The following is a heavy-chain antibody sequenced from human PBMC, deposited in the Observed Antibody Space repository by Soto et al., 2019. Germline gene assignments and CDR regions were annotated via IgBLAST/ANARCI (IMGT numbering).Heavy chain of an antibody. CDR1: GYSIASGYY. CDR2: IYHAGSV. CDR3: ARTFVYYGMDV. Sequence: PSETLSLTCTVSGYSIASGYYWAWIRQSPGKGLEWIGSIYHAGSVYYNPSLNSRVAVSLDTSKNHFSLKLTSVTAADTAVYYCARTFVYYGMDVWGQGTTVTVAS. J-gene: IGHJ6*02. V-gene: IGHV4-38-2*02.